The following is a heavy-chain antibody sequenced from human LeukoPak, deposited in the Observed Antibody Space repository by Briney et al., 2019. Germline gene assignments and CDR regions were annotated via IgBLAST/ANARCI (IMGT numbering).Heavy chain of an antibody. D-gene: IGHD3-3*01. CDR3: AKGFLRYDPYYYAMDV. J-gene: IGHJ6*02. CDR1: GFTFSSYA. CDR2: ISASGATT. V-gene: IGHV3-23*01. Sequence: GGPLRLSCAASGFTFSSYAMNWVRQAPGKGLEWVSVISASGATTHYADSVKGRFTISRDNSKNTLDLQMNSLRAEDTAVYYCAKGFLRYDPYYYAMDVWGPGTTVTVSS.